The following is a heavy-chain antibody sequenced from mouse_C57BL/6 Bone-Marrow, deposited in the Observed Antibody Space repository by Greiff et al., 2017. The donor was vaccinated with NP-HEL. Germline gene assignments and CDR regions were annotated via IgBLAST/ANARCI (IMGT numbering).Heavy chain of an antibody. V-gene: IGHV1-81*01. CDR1: GYTFTSYG. CDR2: IYPRSGNT. D-gene: IGHD1-1*01. CDR3: ARLYYYVDY. J-gene: IGHJ2*01. Sequence: VQLQQSGAELARPGASVKLSCKASGYTFTSYGISWVKQRTGQGLEWIGEIYPRSGNTYYNEKFKGKATLTADKSSSTAYMELRSLTSEDSAVYFCARLYYYVDYWGQGTTLTVSS.